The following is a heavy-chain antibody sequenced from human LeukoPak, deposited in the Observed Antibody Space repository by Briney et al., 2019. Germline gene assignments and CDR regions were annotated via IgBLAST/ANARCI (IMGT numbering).Heavy chain of an antibody. Sequence: PSETLSLTCTVSGGSISNSSYYWGWIRQPPGKGLEWIGSIYYSGSTYYNPSLKSRVTISVDTSKNQFSLKLSSVTAADTAVYYCARQKGYSSGWYFDYWGQGTLVTVSS. CDR2: IYYSGST. CDR3: ARQKGYSSGWYFDY. J-gene: IGHJ4*02. D-gene: IGHD6-19*01. V-gene: IGHV4-39*01. CDR1: GGSISNSSYY.